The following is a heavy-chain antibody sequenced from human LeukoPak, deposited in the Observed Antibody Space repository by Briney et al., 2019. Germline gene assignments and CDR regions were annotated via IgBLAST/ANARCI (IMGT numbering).Heavy chain of an antibody. CDR2: MYPGDSEI. J-gene: IGHJ4*02. D-gene: IGHD2-8*01. CDR1: GYSFTGYW. CDR3: ASLARRVYVEYYFDY. Sequence: GESLKISCKCAGYSFTGYWIGWVRQMPGKGLEWMGIMYPGDSEIRYSPSFQGQVTISADKSISTAYLQWSSLKASDTAMYYCASLARRVYVEYYFDYWGQGTLVTVSS. V-gene: IGHV5-51*01.